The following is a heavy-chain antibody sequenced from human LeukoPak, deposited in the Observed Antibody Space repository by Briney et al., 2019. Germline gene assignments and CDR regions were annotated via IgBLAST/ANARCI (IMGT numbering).Heavy chain of an antibody. CDR3: TREAAASWIDF. D-gene: IGHD2-2*01. CDR1: GYTFTDYY. V-gene: IGHV1-2*02. J-gene: IGHJ4*02. Sequence: ASVKVSCKASGYTFTDYYIHWVRQAPGQGLEWMGWIYPNSGGTGSAQKFQGRVTMTRDTSIGTAYMELSSLKSGDTAVYYCTREAAASWIDFWGEGTLVSVSS. CDR2: IYPNSGGT.